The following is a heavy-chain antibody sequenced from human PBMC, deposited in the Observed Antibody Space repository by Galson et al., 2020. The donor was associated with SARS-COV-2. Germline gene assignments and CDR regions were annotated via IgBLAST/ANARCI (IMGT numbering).Heavy chain of an antibody. CDR2: ISYDGSNK. D-gene: IGHD3-3*01. CDR1: GFTFSSYG. Sequence: GESLKISCAASGFTFSSYGMHWVRQAPGKGLEWVAVISYDGSNKYYADSGKGRFTISRDNSKNTLYLQMNSLRAEDTAVYYCAKDKYYDFWSGHSTDYWGQGTLVTVSS. J-gene: IGHJ4*02. CDR3: AKDKYYDFWSGHSTDY. V-gene: IGHV3-30*18.